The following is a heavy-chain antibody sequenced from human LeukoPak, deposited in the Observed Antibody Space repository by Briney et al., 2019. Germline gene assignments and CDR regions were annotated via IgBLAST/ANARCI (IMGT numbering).Heavy chain of an antibody. CDR3: ARDWEVATIAPGGY. Sequence: ASVKVSCKASGYTFTSYGISWVRQAPGQGLEWMGWISAYNGNTNYAQKLQGRVTITTDTSTSTAYMELRSLRSDDTAVYYCARDWEVATIAPGGYWGQGTLVTVSS. J-gene: IGHJ4*02. V-gene: IGHV1-18*01. CDR1: GYTFTSYG. D-gene: IGHD5-12*01. CDR2: ISAYNGNT.